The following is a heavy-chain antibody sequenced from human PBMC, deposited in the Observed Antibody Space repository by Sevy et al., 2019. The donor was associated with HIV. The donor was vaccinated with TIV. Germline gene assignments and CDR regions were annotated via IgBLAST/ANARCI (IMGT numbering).Heavy chain of an antibody. D-gene: IGHD5-18*01. V-gene: IGHV4-31*03. J-gene: IGHJ6*02. CDR3: ARGGDTAMAPYYYYGMDV. Sequence: TLSLTCTVSGGSISSGGYYWSWIRQHPGKGLEWIGYIYYSGSTYYNPSLKSRVTISVDTSKNQFSLKLSSVTAADTAVYYCARGGDTAMAPYYYYGMDVWGQGTTVTVSS. CDR1: GGSISSGGYY. CDR2: IYYSGST.